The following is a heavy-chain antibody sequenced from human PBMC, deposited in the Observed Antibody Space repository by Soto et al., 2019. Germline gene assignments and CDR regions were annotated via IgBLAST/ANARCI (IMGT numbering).Heavy chain of an antibody. D-gene: IGHD3-9*01. V-gene: IGHV4-39*01. CDR1: GGSISSSSYY. CDR2: IYYSGRT. Sequence: QLQLQESGPGLVKPSETLSLTCTVSGGSISSSSYYWGWIRQPPGKGLEWIGGIYYSGRTYYNPSLKSRVTRAVDTSKDRLFLKLCSVTAAGTAVYYCASTGDYDIWAGYDMVEVWGQGTLVTVSA. CDR3: ASTGDYDIWAGYDMVEV. J-gene: IGHJ4*02.